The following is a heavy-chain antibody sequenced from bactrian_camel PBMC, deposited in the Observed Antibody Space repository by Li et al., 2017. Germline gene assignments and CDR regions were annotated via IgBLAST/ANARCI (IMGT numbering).Heavy chain of an antibody. CDR3: AADLSYSDYDDQFNPCTDY. CDR2: INSGGGST. J-gene: IGHJ4*01. Sequence: DVQLVESGGGLVQPGGSLRLSCQASGVTFSRYAIHWVRRAPGKGLEWVSAINSGGGSTFYAGSVKGRFTISQDKAENTLYLQMNSLIPEDTAVYYCAADLSYSDYDDQFNPCTDYWGQGTQVTVS. D-gene: IGHD4*01. V-gene: IGHV3S31*01. CDR1: GVTFSRYA.